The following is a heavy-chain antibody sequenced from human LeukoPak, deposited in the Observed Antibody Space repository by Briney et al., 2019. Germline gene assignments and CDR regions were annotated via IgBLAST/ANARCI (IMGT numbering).Heavy chain of an antibody. CDR3: ARVGVRPL. CDR1: GFTFSSYW. V-gene: IGHV3-74*01. J-gene: IGHJ4*02. Sequence: GGSLRLSCAASGFTFSSYWMHWVRQAPGKGLVWVSRINGDGSSTSYADSVKGRFTISRDNAKNTLYLQMNSLRAEDTAVYYCARVGVRPLWGQGILVTVSS. D-gene: IGHD1-26*01. CDR2: INGDGSST.